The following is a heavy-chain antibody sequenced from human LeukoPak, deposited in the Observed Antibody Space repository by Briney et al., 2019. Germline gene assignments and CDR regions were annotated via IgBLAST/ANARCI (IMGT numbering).Heavy chain of an antibody. D-gene: IGHD6-25*01. J-gene: IGHJ4*02. Sequence: GGSLRLSCAASGFTFSGYAMSWVRQAPGKGLEWVSAISSGGSTIFYGDSVRGRFAVSRDNSENTLYLQLNSLRAEDTAVYYCAKATAATTYFDYWGQGTLVTVSS. CDR1: GFTFSGYA. CDR3: AKATAATTYFDY. CDR2: ISSGGSTI. V-gene: IGHV3-23*01.